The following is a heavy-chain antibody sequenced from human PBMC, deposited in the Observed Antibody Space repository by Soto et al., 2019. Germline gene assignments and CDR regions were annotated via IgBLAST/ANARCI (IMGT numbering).Heavy chain of an antibody. CDR1: GFTFSNYG. V-gene: IGHV3-30*03. D-gene: IGHD6-19*01. J-gene: IGHJ4*02. Sequence: QVQLVESGGGVVQPGRSLRLSCAASGFTFSNYGMHWVRQAPGKGLAWASVISYDKTNKYYADSVKGRVTISRDNAKNTLYLQMNSLRTDETDVDYCARDTASGVSTFDYWCQGTLVIVS. CDR3: ARDTASGVSTFDY. CDR2: ISYDKTNK.